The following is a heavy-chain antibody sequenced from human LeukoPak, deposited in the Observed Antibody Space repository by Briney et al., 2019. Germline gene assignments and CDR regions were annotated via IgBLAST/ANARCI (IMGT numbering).Heavy chain of an antibody. V-gene: IGHV3-15*01. Sequence: GGSLRLSCAASGFTLSNAWMNWVRQAPGKGLEWVGLIKSKTNGETRDYAAPVKGRFTISRDDSDNTLYLQMNSLRVEDTAVYYCAKLAKYFYGSKTYYFFEHWGQGTPVTASS. CDR1: GFTLSNAW. CDR2: IKSKTNGETR. D-gene: IGHD3-10*01. CDR3: AKLAKYFYGSKTYYFFEH. J-gene: IGHJ4*02.